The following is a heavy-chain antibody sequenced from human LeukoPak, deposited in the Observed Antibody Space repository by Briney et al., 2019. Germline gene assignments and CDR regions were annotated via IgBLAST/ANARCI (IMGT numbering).Heavy chain of an antibody. V-gene: IGHV4-59*06. J-gene: IGHJ4*02. Sequence: SETLSLTCTVSGGSISSYYWSWVRQPAGKGLEWIGYIYYSGSTYYNPSLKSRVTISVDTSKNQFSLKLSSVTAADTAVYYCARVVLTGSDYPFFDYWGQGTLVTVSS. CDR3: ARVVLTGSDYPFFDY. D-gene: IGHD3-9*01. CDR2: IYYSGST. CDR1: GGSISSYY.